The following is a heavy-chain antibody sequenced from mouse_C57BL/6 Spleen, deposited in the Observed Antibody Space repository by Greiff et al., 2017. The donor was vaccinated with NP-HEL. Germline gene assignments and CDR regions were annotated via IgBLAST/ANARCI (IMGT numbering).Heavy chain of an antibody. D-gene: IGHD2-5*01. V-gene: IGHV1-81*01. CDR2: IYPRSGNT. CDR3: ASHYSNCYAMDY. Sequence: VQLQQSGAELARPGASVKLSCKASGYTFTSYGISWVKQRTGQGLEWIGEIYPRSGNTYYNEKFKDKATLTADKSSSTAYMELRSLTSADSAVYCCASHYSNCYAMDYWGQGTSVTVSS. J-gene: IGHJ4*01. CDR1: GYTFTSYG.